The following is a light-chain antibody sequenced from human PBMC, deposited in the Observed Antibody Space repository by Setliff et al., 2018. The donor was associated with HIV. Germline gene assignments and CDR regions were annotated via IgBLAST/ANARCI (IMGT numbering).Light chain of an antibody. Sequence: DIQMTQSPSTLSASVGDRVSTTCRASHSISRWLAWYQQKPGKAPKLLIYKASSLESGVPSRFSGSGSETEFTLTISSLQPDDFATYYCQRYNSYWPWTFGQGTKVDIK. CDR1: HSISRW. V-gene: IGKV1-5*03. J-gene: IGKJ1*01. CDR2: KAS. CDR3: QRYNSYWPWT.